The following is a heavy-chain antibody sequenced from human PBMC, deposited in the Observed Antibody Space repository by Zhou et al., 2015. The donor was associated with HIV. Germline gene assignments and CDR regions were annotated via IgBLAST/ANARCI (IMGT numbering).Heavy chain of an antibody. D-gene: IGHD5-12*01. J-gene: IGHJ3*02. CDR1: GGTFSSYA. CDR3: ARDRGNIVATIRGDDAFDI. CDR2: IIPIFGTA. Sequence: QVQLVQSGAEVKKPGSSVKVSCKASGGTFSSYAISWVRQAPGQGLEWMGGIIPIFGTANYAQKFQGRVTITADESTSTAYMELSSLRSEDTAVYYCARDRGNIVATIRGDDAFDIWGQGTMVTVSS. V-gene: IGHV1-69*01.